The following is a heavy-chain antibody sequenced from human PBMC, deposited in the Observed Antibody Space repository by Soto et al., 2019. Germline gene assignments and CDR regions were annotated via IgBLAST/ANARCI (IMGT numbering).Heavy chain of an antibody. V-gene: IGHV3-23*01. CDR3: AKDTEFGELTFDY. Sequence: GGSLRLSCAASGFTFSSYALSWGRQAPGKGPEWVSAISGSGGSTYYADSVKGRFTISRDNSKNTLYLQMNSLRTEDTAVYYCAKDTEFGELTFDYWGQGTLVTVSS. D-gene: IGHD3-10*01. J-gene: IGHJ4*02. CDR2: ISGSGGST. CDR1: GFTFSSYA.